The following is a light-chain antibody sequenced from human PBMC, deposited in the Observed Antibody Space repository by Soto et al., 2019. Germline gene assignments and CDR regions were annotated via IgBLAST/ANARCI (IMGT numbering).Light chain of an antibody. V-gene: IGKV3-20*01. CDR3: QHYNSYSEA. CDR2: GAS. CDR1: QSVSSSY. Sequence: EILLTQSPGTLSLSPWEIATLSCRASQSVSSSYLAWYQQKPGQAPRLLIYGASSRATGIPDRFSGSGSGTDFTLTISSLQPDDFATYYCQHYNSYSEAFGQGTKVDIK. J-gene: IGKJ1*01.